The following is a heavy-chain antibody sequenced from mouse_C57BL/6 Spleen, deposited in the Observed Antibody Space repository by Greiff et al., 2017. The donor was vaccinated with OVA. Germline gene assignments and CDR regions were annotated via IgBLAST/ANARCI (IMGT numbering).Heavy chain of an antibody. CDR2: IDPSDSYT. CDR1: GYTFTSYW. D-gene: IGHD2-4*01. CDR3: ARKGGYDYDGGFAY. V-gene: IGHV1-69*01. J-gene: IGHJ3*01. Sequence: QVQLQQPGAELVMPGASVKLSCKASGYTFTSYWMHWVKQRPGQGLEWIGEIDPSDSYTNYNQKFKGKSTLTVDKSSSTAYMQLSSLTSEDSAVYYCARKGGYDYDGGFAYWGQGTLVTVSA.